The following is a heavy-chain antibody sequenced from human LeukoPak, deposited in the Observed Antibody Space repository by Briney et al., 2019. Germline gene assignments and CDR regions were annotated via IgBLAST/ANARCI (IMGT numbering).Heavy chain of an antibody. V-gene: IGHV3-23*01. J-gene: IGHJ3*02. Sequence: GGSLRLSCAASGFTFSSYAMSWVRPAPGKGLEWVSALSSGGDRTYYADSVKGRFTISRDNSNNTLYLQMNSLRAEDTALYYCASIPFYYDSSALSPAFDIWGQGTVVTVSS. CDR2: LSSGGDRT. CDR3: ASIPFYYDSSALSPAFDI. CDR1: GFTFSSYA. D-gene: IGHD3-22*01.